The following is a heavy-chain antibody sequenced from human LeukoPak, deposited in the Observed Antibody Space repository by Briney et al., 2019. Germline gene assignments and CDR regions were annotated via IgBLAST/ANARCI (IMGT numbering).Heavy chain of an antibody. D-gene: IGHD3-3*01. J-gene: IGHJ4*02. CDR3: ARGNPGWSGYWDFDY. CDR2: IYYSGST. Sequence: PSATLSLTCTVSGGSISSYYWSWIRQPPGKGLEWIGYIYYSGSTNYNPSLKSRVTISVDTSKNQFSLKLSSVTAADTAVYYCARGNPGWSGYWDFDYWGQGTLVTVSS. V-gene: IGHV4-59*01. CDR1: GGSISSYY.